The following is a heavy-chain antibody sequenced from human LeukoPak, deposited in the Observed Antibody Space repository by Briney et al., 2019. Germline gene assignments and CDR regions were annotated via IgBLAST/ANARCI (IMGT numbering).Heavy chain of an antibody. CDR3: ARVSKYYDFWSGYGSPPDY. Sequence: GGSLRLSCAASGFTFGSYAMYWVRQAPGKGLEWVSGISGSGGSTFYADSVKGRFTISRDNSKNTLYLQMNSLRAEDTAVYYCARVSKYYDFWSGYGSPPDYWGQGTLVTVSS. CDR2: ISGSGGST. J-gene: IGHJ4*02. CDR1: GFTFGSYA. D-gene: IGHD3-3*01. V-gene: IGHV3-23*01.